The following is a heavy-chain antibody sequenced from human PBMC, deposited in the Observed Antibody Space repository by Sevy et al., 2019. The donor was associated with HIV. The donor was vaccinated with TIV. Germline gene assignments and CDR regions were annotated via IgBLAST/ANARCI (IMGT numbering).Heavy chain of an antibody. D-gene: IGHD3-3*01. J-gene: IGHJ6*02. V-gene: IGHV3-30*18. CDR3: AKDFIGYNGMDV. CDR1: GISFTTSG. CDR2: ISYHGRDK. Sequence: GGSLRLSCVVSGISFTTSGMHWVRQAPGKGLEWVAVISYHGRDKFYAESVKGRSTISRDNSKNMLYLQMNSLRAEDTVVYNWAKDFIGYNGMDVWGQGTKVTVS.